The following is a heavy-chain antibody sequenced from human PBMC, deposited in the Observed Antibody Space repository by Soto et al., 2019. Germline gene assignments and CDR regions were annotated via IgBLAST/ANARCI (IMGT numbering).Heavy chain of an antibody. CDR3: ARDRIRSSSAGEVSGFDP. V-gene: IGHV3-30-3*01. J-gene: IGHJ5*02. Sequence: GGSLRLSCAASGFTFSSYAMHWVRQAPGKGLEWVAVISYDGSNKYYADSVKGRFTISRDNSKNTLYLQMNSLRAEDTAVYYCARDRIRSSSAGEVSGFDPWGQGTLVTVSS. CDR2: ISYDGSNK. CDR1: GFTFSSYA. D-gene: IGHD6-6*01.